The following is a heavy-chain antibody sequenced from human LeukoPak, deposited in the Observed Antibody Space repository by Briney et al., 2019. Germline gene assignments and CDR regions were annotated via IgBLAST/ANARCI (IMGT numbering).Heavy chain of an antibody. CDR3: ARDPSYSSGWYRAIGN. CDR2: INPNSGGT. Sequence: ASVKVSCKASGYTFTGYYMHWVRQAPGQGLEWMGWINPNSGGTNYAQKFQGRVTMTRDTSISTAYMELSRLRSDDTAVYYCARDPSYSSGWYRAIGNWGKGTLVTVSS. D-gene: IGHD6-19*01. J-gene: IGHJ4*02. V-gene: IGHV1-2*02. CDR1: GYTFTGYY.